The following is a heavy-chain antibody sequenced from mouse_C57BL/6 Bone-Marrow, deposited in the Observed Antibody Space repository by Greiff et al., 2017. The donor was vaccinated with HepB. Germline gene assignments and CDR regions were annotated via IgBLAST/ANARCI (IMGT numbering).Heavy chain of an antibody. V-gene: IGHV14-4*01. CDR2: IDPENGDT. D-gene: IGHD1-1*01. CDR3: SYYYGSSHY. Sequence: VQLQQSGAELVRPGASVKLSCTASGFNIKDDYMHWVKQRPEQGLEWIGWIDPENGDTEYASKFQGKATITADTSSNTAYLQRSSLTSEDTAVYYCSYYYGSSHYWGQGTTLTVSS. J-gene: IGHJ2*01. CDR1: GFNIKDDY.